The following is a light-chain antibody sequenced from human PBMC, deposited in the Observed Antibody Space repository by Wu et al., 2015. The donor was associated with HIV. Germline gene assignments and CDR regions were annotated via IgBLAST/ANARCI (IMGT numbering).Light chain of an antibody. J-gene: IGKJ1*01. Sequence: DIQMTQSPSSLSASVGDRVTITCRASQGISSWLAWYQQRPGKPPKLLIYKASILDSGVPSRFSGSGSGSHFTLTISSLLPEDSGTYYCQQYNSSPWTFGQGTKVEIK. CDR1: QGISSW. CDR3: QQYNSSPWT. V-gene: IGKV1-5*03. CDR2: KAS.